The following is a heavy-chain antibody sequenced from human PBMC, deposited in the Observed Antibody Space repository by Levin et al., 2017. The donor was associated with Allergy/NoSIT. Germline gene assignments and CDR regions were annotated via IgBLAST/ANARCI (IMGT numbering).Heavy chain of an antibody. D-gene: IGHD7-27*01. V-gene: IGHV3-21*01. J-gene: IGHJ4*02. CDR2: ISSSSRYI. Sequence: GGSLRLSCAASGFTFSTYSMNWVRQAPGKGLEWVSSISSSSRYIYYADSVKGRFTISRDNAKNSLYLQMNSLRAEDTAVYYCARVFPTGEFYFDYWGQGTLVTVSS. CDR3: ARVFPTGEFYFDY. CDR1: GFTFSTYS.